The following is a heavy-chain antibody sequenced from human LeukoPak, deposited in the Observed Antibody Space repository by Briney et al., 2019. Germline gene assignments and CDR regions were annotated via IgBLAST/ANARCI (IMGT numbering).Heavy chain of an antibody. CDR3: ARASDSSGWHAFDI. V-gene: IGHV1-18*01. CDR2: ISPYNGDT. D-gene: IGHD6-19*01. CDR1: GYTFISYG. Sequence: GASVKVSCKASGYTFISYGINWVRQAPGQGLEWMGWISPYNGDTKSAQNLQGRDTMTTDTSTSTAYMELRSLRPDDTAVFYCARASDSSGWHAFDIWGQGTTVTVSS. J-gene: IGHJ3*02.